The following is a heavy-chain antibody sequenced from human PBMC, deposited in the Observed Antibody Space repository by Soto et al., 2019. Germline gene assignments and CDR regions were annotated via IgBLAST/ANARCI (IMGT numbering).Heavy chain of an antibody. J-gene: IGHJ4*02. Sequence: SETLSLTCSVSGDSIGSSTNYWGWMRQPPGQGLEWIGTIYHSGNTYYNPTLKSRVAISVDMSKNQFSLRLNSVTAADTAVYYCARHEWLQLWLVTEYWGQGALVTVSS. CDR3: ARHEWLQLWLVTEY. D-gene: IGHD5-18*01. CDR1: GDSIGSSTNY. CDR2: IYHSGNT. V-gene: IGHV4-39*01.